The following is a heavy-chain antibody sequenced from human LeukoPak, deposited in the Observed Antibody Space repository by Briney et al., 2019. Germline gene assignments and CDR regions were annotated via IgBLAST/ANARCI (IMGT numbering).Heavy chain of an antibody. D-gene: IGHD3-10*01. CDR3: AKGGKESDY. CDR1: GFTFSSYS. J-gene: IGHJ4*02. V-gene: IGHV3-23*01. Sequence: GGSLRLSCAASGFTFSSYSMNWVRQAPGKGLEWGSAIINSGSGTYYVDSVKGRFTISRDNSKNTLYLQMNSLRAEDTAVYYCAKGGKESDYWGQGTLVTVSS. CDR2: IINSGSGT.